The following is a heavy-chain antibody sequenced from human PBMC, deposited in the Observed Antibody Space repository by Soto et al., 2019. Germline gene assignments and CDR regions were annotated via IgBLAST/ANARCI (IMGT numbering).Heavy chain of an antibody. CDR1: GGSISSSSYY. V-gene: IGHV4-39*01. CDR2: IYYSGST. D-gene: IGHD3-22*01. CDR3: ARQQGSYYDSSGYFDY. Sequence: SETLSLTCTVSGGSISSSSYYWGWIRQPPGKGLEWIGSIYYSGSTYYNPSLKSRVTMSVDTSKNQFSLKLSSVTAADTAVYYCARQQGSYYDSSGYFDYWGQGTLVTVSS. J-gene: IGHJ4*02.